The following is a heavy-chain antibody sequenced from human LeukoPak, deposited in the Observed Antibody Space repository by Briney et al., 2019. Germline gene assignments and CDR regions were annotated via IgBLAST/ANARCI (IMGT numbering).Heavy chain of an antibody. CDR1: GGTFSSYA. CDR3: AREGRYQLRVAPFDY. V-gene: IGHV1-69*05. Sequence: SVKVSCKASGGTFSSYAISWVRQAPGQGLEWMGGIIPIFDTANYAQKFQGRVTITTDESTSTAYMELSSLRSEDTAVYYCAREGRYQLRVAPFDYWGQGTLVTVSS. J-gene: IGHJ4*02. CDR2: IIPIFDTA. D-gene: IGHD2-2*01.